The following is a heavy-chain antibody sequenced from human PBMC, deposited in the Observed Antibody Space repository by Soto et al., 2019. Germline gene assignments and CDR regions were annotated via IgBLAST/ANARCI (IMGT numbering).Heavy chain of an antibody. V-gene: IGHV2-5*02. CDR1: GFSLPTDRVG. D-gene: IGHD1-26*01. CDR2: IYWDDSK. J-gene: IGHJ4*02. Sequence: QITLKESGHTLVKPTHTLTLTCTFSGFSLPTDRVGVGWIRQPPGKALEWLAVIYWDDSKTYRPSLKSRLTITKDTAKNQVALTMTDMDPVDKATYYCAHAYGGRSLYWGQGTLVTVSS. CDR3: AHAYGGRSLY.